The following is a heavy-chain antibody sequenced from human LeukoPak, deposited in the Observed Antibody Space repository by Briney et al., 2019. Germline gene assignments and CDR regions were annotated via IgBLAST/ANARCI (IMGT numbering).Heavy chain of an antibody. CDR1: GFTFSSYS. V-gene: IGHV3-21*01. Sequence: PGGSLRLSCAASGFTFSSYSMNWVRQAPGKGLEWVSSISSSSSYIYYADSVKGRFTISRDNAKNSLYLQMNSLRAEDTAVYYCASNPKEMATINEIDAFDIWGQGTMVTVSS. J-gene: IGHJ3*02. D-gene: IGHD5-24*01. CDR3: ASNPKEMATINEIDAFDI. CDR2: ISSSSSYI.